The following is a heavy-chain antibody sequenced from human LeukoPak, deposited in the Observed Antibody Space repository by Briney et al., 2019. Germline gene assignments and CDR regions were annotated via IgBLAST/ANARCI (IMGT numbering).Heavy chain of an antibody. Sequence: GASVKVSCKASGYTFTNYAMNWVRQAPGQGLEWMGWINTNTGNPTYAQGFTGRFVFSLDTSVSTAYLQISSLKAGDTAVYYCARTEEDIVVVVATFDYWGQGTLVTVSS. J-gene: IGHJ4*02. CDR3: ARTEEDIVVVVATFDY. CDR2: INTNTGNP. CDR1: GYTFTNYA. D-gene: IGHD2-15*01. V-gene: IGHV7-4-1*02.